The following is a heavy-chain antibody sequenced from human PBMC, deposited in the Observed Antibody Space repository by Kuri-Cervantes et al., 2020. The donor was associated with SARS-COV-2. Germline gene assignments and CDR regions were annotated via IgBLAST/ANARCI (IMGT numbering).Heavy chain of an antibody. CDR1: GGTFISSS. J-gene: IGHJ6*02. Sequence: ASVKVSCKASGGTFISSSITWVRQAPGQGLEWMGWINPNSGGTNYAQKFQGWVTMTRDTSISTAYMELSRLRSDDTAVYYCARAGLGLRFLEWSAANYYYYSGMDVWGQGTTVTVSS. V-gene: IGHV1-2*04. CDR3: ARAGLGLRFLEWSAANYYYYSGMDV. D-gene: IGHD3-3*01. CDR2: INPNSGGT.